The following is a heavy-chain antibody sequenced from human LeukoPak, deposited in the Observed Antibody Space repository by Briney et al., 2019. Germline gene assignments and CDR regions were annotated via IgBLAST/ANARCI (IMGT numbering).Heavy chain of an antibody. CDR1: GFTFSSYG. V-gene: IGHV3-23*01. CDR2: ISGSGGST. J-gene: IGHJ4*02. D-gene: IGHD3-9*01. CDR3: AKYGLYYDILTGYYDY. Sequence: GGSLRLSCAASGFTFSSYGMSWVRQAPGKGLEWVSAISGSGGSTYYADSVKGRFTISRDNSKNTLYLQMNSLRAEDTAVYYCAKYGLYYDILTGYYDYWGQGTLVTVSS.